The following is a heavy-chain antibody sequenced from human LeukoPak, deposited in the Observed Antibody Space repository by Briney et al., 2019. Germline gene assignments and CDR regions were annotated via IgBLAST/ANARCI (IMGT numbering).Heavy chain of an antibody. CDR2: IYYSGST. V-gene: IGHV4-61*01. Sequence: PSETLSLTCTVSGGSISSSSYYWGWIRQPPGKGLEWIGYIYYSGSTNYNPSLKSRVTISVDTSKNQFSLKLSSVTAADTAVYYCARDGAAGTDPWGQGTLVTVSS. CDR3: ARDGAAGTDP. D-gene: IGHD6-13*01. J-gene: IGHJ5*02. CDR1: GGSISSSSYY.